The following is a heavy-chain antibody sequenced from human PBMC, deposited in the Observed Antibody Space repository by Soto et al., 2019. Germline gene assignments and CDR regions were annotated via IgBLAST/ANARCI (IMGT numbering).Heavy chain of an antibody. D-gene: IGHD4-17*01. Sequence: QVPLVQSGAEVKKPGASVKVSCKASGYTFASYTMHWVRQAPGQGLEWMGWINAYNGNTKYSQKFQSRVTITRDTSASTAYMELSSLKSEDTAVYYCARSLYGDYYFDYWGQGTLVTVSS. J-gene: IGHJ4*02. CDR2: INAYNGNT. CDR3: ARSLYGDYYFDY. V-gene: IGHV1-3*01. CDR1: GYTFASYT.